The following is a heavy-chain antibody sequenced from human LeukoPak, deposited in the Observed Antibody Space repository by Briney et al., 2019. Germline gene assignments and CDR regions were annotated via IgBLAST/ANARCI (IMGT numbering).Heavy chain of an antibody. J-gene: IGHJ4*02. CDR1: GFGFNYYD. Sequence: GGSLRLSCVGSGFGFNYYDINWVRQAPGKGLEWVSSISSRSSYIYFADSVKGRFTISRDNANGSVFLHMTSLRPEDTAVYYCARRGGMSSGRSFDHWGQGTLVTVSS. CDR2: ISSRSSYI. D-gene: IGHD3-16*01. V-gene: IGHV3-21*01. CDR3: ARRGGMSSGRSFDH.